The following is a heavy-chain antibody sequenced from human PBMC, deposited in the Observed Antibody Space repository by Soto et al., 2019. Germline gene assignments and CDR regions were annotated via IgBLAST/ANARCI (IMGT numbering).Heavy chain of an antibody. Sequence: GGSLRLSCAASGFTFSSYSMNWVRQAPGKGLEWVSYISSSSSTIYYADSVKGRFTISRDNAKNSLYLQMNSLRAEDTAVYYCARDYYGSGSYPWGTFFDYWGQGTLVTVSS. CDR1: GFTFSSYS. CDR3: ARDYYGSGSYPWGTFFDY. D-gene: IGHD3-10*01. CDR2: ISSSSSTI. V-gene: IGHV3-48*01. J-gene: IGHJ4*02.